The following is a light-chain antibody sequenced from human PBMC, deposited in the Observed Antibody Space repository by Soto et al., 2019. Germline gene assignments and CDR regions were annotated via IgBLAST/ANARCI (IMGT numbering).Light chain of an antibody. V-gene: IGKV3-11*01. CDR2: NAS. CDR1: QSVSKY. Sequence: EIVLTQSPATLSLSPGERATLSCRASQSVSKYLAWYQQKPGQAPRLLIYNASNRATGIPVRFSGSGSGTDFTLTISSLEPEDFVVYYCQQRSNWPITFGQGTRLEIK. CDR3: QQRSNWPIT. J-gene: IGKJ5*01.